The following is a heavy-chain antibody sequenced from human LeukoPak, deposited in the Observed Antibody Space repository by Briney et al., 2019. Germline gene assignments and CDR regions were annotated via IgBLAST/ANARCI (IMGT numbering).Heavy chain of an antibody. CDR3: TTTNVLLWFGESDGFDY. Sequence: PGGSLRLSCTASGFTFGDYSMSWVRQAPGKGLEWVGFIRSKAYGGTTEYAASVKGRFTISRDDSKNTLYLQMNSLKTEDTAVYYCTTTNVLLWFGESDGFDYWGQGTLVTVSS. J-gene: IGHJ4*02. V-gene: IGHV3-49*04. D-gene: IGHD3-10*01. CDR1: GFTFGDYS. CDR2: IRSKAYGGTT.